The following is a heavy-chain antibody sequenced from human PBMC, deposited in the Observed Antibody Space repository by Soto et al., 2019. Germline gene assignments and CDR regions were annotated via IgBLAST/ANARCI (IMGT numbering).Heavy chain of an antibody. CDR3: ARHRVRDYLGELSPLDY. D-gene: IGHD3-16*02. CDR2: IYYSGST. V-gene: IGHV4-59*08. CDR1: GGSISSYY. J-gene: IGHJ4*02. Sequence: QVQLQESGPGLVKPSETLSLTCTVSGGSISSYYWSWIRQPPGKGLEWIGYIYYSGSTNYNPSLKSRVTISVDTAKNQFSLKLSSVTAADTAVYYCARHRVRDYLGELSPLDYWGQGTLVTVSS.